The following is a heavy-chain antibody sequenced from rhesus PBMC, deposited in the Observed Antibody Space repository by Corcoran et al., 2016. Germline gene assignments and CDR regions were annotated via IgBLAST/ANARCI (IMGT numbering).Heavy chain of an antibody. Sequence: EVQLVQSGAEVKKPGASVKISCKAYGYTFTDYYLHWVRQAPGKGLAWMVHVDPDDWEERHAQKFKDRVTSTADRSTDTAYMELSSLRSEDTAVYYWATEWVYSGSGYGYWGQGVLVTVSS. D-gene: IGHD6-25*01. CDR1: GYTFTDYY. J-gene: IGHJ4*01. V-gene: IGHV1-111*02. CDR2: VDPDDWEE. CDR3: ATEWVYSGSGYGY.